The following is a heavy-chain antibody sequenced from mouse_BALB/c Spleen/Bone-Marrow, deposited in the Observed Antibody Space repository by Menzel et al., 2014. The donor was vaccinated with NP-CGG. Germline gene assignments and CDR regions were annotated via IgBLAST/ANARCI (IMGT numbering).Heavy chain of an antibody. CDR2: IYPGDGDT. D-gene: IGHD1-1*01. CDR3: ARSGYGSSCDY. Sequence: VKLMESGAKLVRPGSSVKISCKASGYVFSTYWMNWVKQRPGQGLEWIGQIYPGDGDTNYNGKFKGTATLTADKSSSTAYMQLSSLTSEDSAVYFCARSGYGSSCDYWGQGTTLTVSS. V-gene: IGHV1-80*01. CDR1: GYVFSTYW. J-gene: IGHJ2*01.